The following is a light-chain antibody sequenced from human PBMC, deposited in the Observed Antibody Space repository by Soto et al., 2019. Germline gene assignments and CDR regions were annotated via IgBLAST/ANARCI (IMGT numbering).Light chain of an antibody. Sequence: EIVLTQSPGTLSLSPGERATLSCRASQSVSSSYLAWYQQKPGQAPRLLNYDASSRATGIPDRFSGSGSGTDFTLTISRLEPDDVAVYYCQQYGSSPLTFGGGTKVEIK. V-gene: IGKV3-20*01. CDR2: DAS. CDR1: QSVSSSY. J-gene: IGKJ4*01. CDR3: QQYGSSPLT.